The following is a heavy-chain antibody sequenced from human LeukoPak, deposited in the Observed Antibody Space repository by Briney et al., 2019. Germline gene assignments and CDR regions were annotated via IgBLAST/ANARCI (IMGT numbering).Heavy chain of an antibody. V-gene: IGHV3-30*18. CDR2: ISCAETNL. J-gene: IGHJ4*02. CDR1: GFTFSNYG. CDR3: AKTMGSRDGGEAFDF. D-gene: IGHD3-16*01. Sequence: GGSLRLSCKASGFTFSNYGMHWVRQAPGKGLEWVAFISCAETNLHYADSVEGRFTISRDDSQNSLFLQMNSLRTEDTAIYYCAKTMGSRDGGEAFDFWGQGTLVTVSS.